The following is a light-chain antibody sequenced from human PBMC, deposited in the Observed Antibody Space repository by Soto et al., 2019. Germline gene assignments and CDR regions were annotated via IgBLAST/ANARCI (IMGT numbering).Light chain of an antibody. Sequence: EIVLTQSPGILSLSPGERATLSCRASQTVSGNYLAWYQQKPGQSPRLLIYVSSDRATAIPDRFSGSGSGTDFTLTINRVEPEDFAVYCCQQYGSSPPYTFGQGTTLEI. CDR2: VSS. V-gene: IGKV3-20*01. CDR1: QTVSGNY. J-gene: IGKJ2*01. CDR3: QQYGSSPPYT.